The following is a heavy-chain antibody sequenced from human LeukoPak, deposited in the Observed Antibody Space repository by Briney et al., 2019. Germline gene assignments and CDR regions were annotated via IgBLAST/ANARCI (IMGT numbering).Heavy chain of an antibody. Sequence: GRSLRLSCAASGFTFSSYGMHWVRQAPGKGLEWVAVISYDGSNKYYADSVKGRFTISSDNSKNTLYLQMNSLRAEDTAVYYCAKLGGGYSYGYSGEVTDYWGQGTLVTVSS. CDR1: GFTFSSYG. V-gene: IGHV3-30*18. CDR3: AKLGGGYSYGYSGEVTDY. CDR2: ISYDGSNK. J-gene: IGHJ4*02. D-gene: IGHD5-18*01.